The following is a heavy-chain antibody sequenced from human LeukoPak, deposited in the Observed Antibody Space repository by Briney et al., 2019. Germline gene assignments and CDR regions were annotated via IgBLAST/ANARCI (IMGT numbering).Heavy chain of an antibody. CDR3: ARPSRGSNNWFDP. V-gene: IGHV5-51*01. D-gene: IGHD3-16*01. CDR1: GYSFTSYW. CDR2: IYPGDSDT. Sequence: GESLKISCKGSGYSFTSYWIGWVRQMPGKGLEWMGIIYPGDSDTRYSPSFQGQVTISADKPINTAYLQWSSLKASDTAMYYCARPSRGSNNWFDPWGQGTLVTVSS. J-gene: IGHJ5*02.